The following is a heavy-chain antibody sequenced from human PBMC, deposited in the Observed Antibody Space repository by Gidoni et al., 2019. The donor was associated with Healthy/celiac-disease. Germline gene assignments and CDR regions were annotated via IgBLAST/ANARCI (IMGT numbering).Heavy chain of an antibody. CDR3: ARLLDYGDYLNWFDP. Sequence: QLQLQESGSGLVKPSQTLSLTCAVSGGSISSGGYSWSWIRQPPGKGLEWIGYIYHSGSTYYNPSLKSRVTISEDRSKNQFSLKLSSVTAADTAVYYCARLLDYGDYLNWFDPWGQGTLVTVSS. V-gene: IGHV4-30-2*01. J-gene: IGHJ5*02. CDR1: GGSISSGGYS. CDR2: IYHSGST. D-gene: IGHD4-17*01.